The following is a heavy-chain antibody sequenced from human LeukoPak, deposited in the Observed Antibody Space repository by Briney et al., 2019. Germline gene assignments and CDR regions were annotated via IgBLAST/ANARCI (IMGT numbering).Heavy chain of an antibody. Sequence: GESLKISCKGSGYSFTSYWIGWVRQMPGKGLEWMGIINPGDSDTRYSPSFRGQVTISVDKSISTAYLQWSSLKASDTAMYYCATVPCIPAAGNTEYFQHWGQGTLVTVSS. CDR1: GYSFTSYW. CDR3: ATVPCIPAAGNTEYFQH. D-gene: IGHD6-13*01. J-gene: IGHJ1*01. V-gene: IGHV5-51*01. CDR2: INPGDSDT.